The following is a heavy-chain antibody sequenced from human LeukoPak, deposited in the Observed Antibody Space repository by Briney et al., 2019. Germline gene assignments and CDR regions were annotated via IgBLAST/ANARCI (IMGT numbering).Heavy chain of an antibody. Sequence: GSLRLSCAASGFTLSSYWMTWVRQAPGKGLQWVANINQDGSEMYYVDSVKGRFTISRDNAKNSLYLQMNSLRAEDTAVYYCARVRGDYYGSGSRDYWGQGTLVTVSS. J-gene: IGHJ4*02. CDR1: GFTLSSYW. CDR2: INQDGSEM. D-gene: IGHD3-10*01. CDR3: ARVRGDYYGSGSRDY. V-gene: IGHV3-7*04.